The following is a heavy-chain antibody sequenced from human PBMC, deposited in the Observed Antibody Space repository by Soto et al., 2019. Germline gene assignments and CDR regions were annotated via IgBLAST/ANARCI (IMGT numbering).Heavy chain of an antibody. V-gene: IGHV1-46*03. D-gene: IGHD6-6*01. Sequence: ASVKVSCKASGYTFTSYYMHWVRQXXGXXXXXXGIINPSGGSTSYAQKFQGRXXXXXXXXXXXXXMXXXXLRSEDTAVYYCARDYLPSMSVSSSSPNGWFDPWGQGTLVTVSS. J-gene: IGHJ5*02. CDR2: INPSGGST. CDR3: ARDYLPSMSVSSSSPNGWFDP. CDR1: GYTFTSYY.